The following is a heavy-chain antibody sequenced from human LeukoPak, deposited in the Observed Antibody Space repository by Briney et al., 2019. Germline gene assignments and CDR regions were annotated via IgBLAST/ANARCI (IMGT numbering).Heavy chain of an antibody. CDR2: IKQDGSEK. V-gene: IGHV3-7*01. J-gene: IGHJ6*02. CDR1: GFTFSSYW. CDR3: AREPLIAVADYYYYGMDV. D-gene: IGHD6-19*01. Sequence: GGSLRLSCAASGFTFSSYWMSWVRQAPGKGLEWVANIKQDGSEKYYVDSVKGRFTISRDNAKNSLYLQMNSLRAEDTAVYCCAREPLIAVADYYYYGMDVWGQGTTVTVSS.